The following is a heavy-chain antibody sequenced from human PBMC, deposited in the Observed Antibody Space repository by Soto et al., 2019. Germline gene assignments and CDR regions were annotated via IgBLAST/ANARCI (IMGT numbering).Heavy chain of an antibody. CDR1: GYTFTSYD. CDR3: ARTLYGDNVDY. J-gene: IGHJ4*02. CDR2: MNPNSGNT. Sequence: QVQLVQSGAEVKKPGASVKVSCKASGYTFTSYDINWVRQATGQGLEWMGWMNPNSGNTGYPQKFQGIATXTXXTSLSTAYMELSSLRSEDTAVYYCARTLYGDNVDYWGQGTLVTVSS. V-gene: IGHV1-8*01. D-gene: IGHD4-17*01.